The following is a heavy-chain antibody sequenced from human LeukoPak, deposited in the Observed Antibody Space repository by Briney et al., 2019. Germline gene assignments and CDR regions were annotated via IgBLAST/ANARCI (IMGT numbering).Heavy chain of an antibody. CDR3: ASAGYYGSGSYYDAFDI. V-gene: IGHV4-34*01. CDR1: GGSFSGYY. J-gene: IGHJ3*02. D-gene: IGHD3-10*01. Sequence: PSETLSLTCAVYGGSFSGYYWSWIRQPPGKGLEWIGEINHSGSTNYNPSLKSRVTISVDTSKNQFSLKLSSVTAADTAVYYCASAGYYGSGSYYDAFDIWGQGTMVTVSS. CDR2: INHSGST.